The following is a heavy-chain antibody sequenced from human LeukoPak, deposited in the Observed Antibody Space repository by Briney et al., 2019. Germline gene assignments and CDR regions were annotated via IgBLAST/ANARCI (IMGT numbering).Heavy chain of an antibody. J-gene: IGHJ5*02. CDR3: ARDKYSSGWYPGYWFDP. CDR1: GGSISSSSYY. D-gene: IGHD6-19*01. CDR2: IYYSGST. V-gene: IGHV4-39*07. Sequence: PSETLSLTCTVSGGSISSSSYYWGWIRQPPGKGLEWIGSIYYSGSTYYNPSLKSRVTISVDTSKNQFSLKLSSVTAADTAVYYCARDKYSSGWYPGYWFDPWGQGTLVTVSS.